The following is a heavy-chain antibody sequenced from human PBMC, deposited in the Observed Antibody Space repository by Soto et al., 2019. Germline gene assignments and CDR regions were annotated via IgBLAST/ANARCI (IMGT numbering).Heavy chain of an antibody. Sequence: EVQLLESGGGLVQPGGSLRLSCAASGFTFSSYAMRWVRQAPGKGLEGVSAISGSGGSTYYADSVKGRFTISRDNANNTLYLQMNSLRAEDTAVYYCAKELGDYGWFDPWGQGTLVTVSS. CDR1: GFTFSSYA. J-gene: IGHJ5*02. D-gene: IGHD4-17*01. V-gene: IGHV3-23*01. CDR2: ISGSGGST. CDR3: AKELGDYGWFDP.